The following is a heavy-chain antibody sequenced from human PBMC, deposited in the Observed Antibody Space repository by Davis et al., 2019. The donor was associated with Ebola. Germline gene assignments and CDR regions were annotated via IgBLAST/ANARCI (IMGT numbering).Heavy chain of an antibody. CDR1: GGSITGYY. CDR3: ARRVPASIRGYFYGMDV. D-gene: IGHD2-2*01. J-gene: IGHJ6*02. Sequence: MPGGSLRLSCTVSGGSITGYYWSWIRQPPGKGLEWIGYIYSSGSTNYNPSLKSRVTISLDTSKNQFSLKLTSLTAADTAVYYCARRVPASIRGYFYGMDVWGQGTTVTVSS. V-gene: IGHV4-59*01. CDR2: IYSSGST.